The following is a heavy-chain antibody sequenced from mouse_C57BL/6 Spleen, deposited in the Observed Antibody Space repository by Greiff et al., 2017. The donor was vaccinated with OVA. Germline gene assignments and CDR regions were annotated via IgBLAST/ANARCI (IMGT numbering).Heavy chain of an antibody. Sequence: SGPELVKPGASVKMSCKASGYTFTDYNMHWVKQSHGKSLEWIGYINPNNGGTSYNQKFKGKATLTVNKSSSTAYMELRSLTSEDSAVYYCARWRIYYGSSYGYWGQGTLVTVSA. J-gene: IGHJ3*01. CDR2: INPNNGGT. CDR1: GYTFTDYN. V-gene: IGHV1-22*01. D-gene: IGHD1-1*01. CDR3: ARWRIYYGSSYGY.